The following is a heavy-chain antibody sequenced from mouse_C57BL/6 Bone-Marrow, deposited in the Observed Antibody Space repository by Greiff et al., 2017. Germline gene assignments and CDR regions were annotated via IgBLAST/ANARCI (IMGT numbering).Heavy chain of an antibody. J-gene: IGHJ2*01. D-gene: IGHD2-2*01. Sequence: VQLQQSGTVLVRPGASVKMSCKTSGYTFTSYWMLWVKQRPGQGLEWIGAIYPGNSDTSYNQKFKGKAKLTAVTSASTAYMELSSLTNEDSAVYYCTREYGYDWIYFDYWGQGTTLTVSS. CDR2: IYPGNSDT. V-gene: IGHV1-5*01. CDR1: GYTFTSYW. CDR3: TREYGYDWIYFDY.